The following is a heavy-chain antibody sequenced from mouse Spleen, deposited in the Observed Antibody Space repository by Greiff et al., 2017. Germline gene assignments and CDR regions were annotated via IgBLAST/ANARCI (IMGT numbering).Heavy chain of an antibody. Sequence: EVKVVESGGGLVKPGGSLKLSCAASGFTFSSYAMSWVRQTPEKRLEWVATISDGGSYTYYPDNVKGRFTISRDNAKNNLYLQMSHLKSEDTAMYYCARDEGYPWYFDVWGTGTTVTVSS. CDR3: ARDEGYPWYFDV. V-gene: IGHV5-4*01. CDR2: ISDGGSYT. CDR1: GFTFSSYA. J-gene: IGHJ1*03. D-gene: IGHD2-3*01.